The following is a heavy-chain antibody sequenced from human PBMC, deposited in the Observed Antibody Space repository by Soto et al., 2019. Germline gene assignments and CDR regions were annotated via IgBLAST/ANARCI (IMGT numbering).Heavy chain of an antibody. Sequence: QVQLVQSGAEVKKPGASVKVSCKASGYTITSYGISWVRHAPGQGLEWMGWISAYNGNTNYAQKLQGRVTMTTDTTTSTAYMELRIRRSDDTTVYYCARITMVRGVIITWDYWGQGTLVTVSS. J-gene: IGHJ4*02. D-gene: IGHD3-10*01. V-gene: IGHV1-18*01. CDR2: ISAYNGNT. CDR1: GYTITSYG. CDR3: ARITMVRGVIITWDY.